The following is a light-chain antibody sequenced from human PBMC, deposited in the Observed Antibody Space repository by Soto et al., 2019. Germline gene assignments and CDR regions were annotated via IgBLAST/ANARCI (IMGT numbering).Light chain of an antibody. V-gene: IGKV3-20*01. CDR2: GAS. J-gene: IGKJ1*01. CDR3: QQYGTSKA. CDR1: QSVSSSY. Sequence: EIVLTQSPGTLSLSPGERAALSCRASQSVSSSYLAWYQQKPGQAPRLVIYGASSRATGIPDRFSGSGSGTDFTLTISRLEPEDFAVYYCQQYGTSKAFGQGTNVEIK.